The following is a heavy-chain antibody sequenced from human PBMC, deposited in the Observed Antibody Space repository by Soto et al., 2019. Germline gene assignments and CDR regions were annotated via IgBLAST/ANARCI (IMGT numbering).Heavy chain of an antibody. CDR1: GFTFSSYG. CDR3: AKGSVVGADYSYGMDV. D-gene: IGHD2-2*01. V-gene: IGHV3-23*01. Sequence: GGSLRLSCAAAGFTFSSYGVSWVRQAPGKGLEWVSAVSGSGGSVYYADSVRGRFTISRDNSKNTLYLQVNSLRAEDTAIYYCAKGSVVGADYSYGMDVWGQGTTVTVSS. CDR2: VSGSGGSV. J-gene: IGHJ6*02.